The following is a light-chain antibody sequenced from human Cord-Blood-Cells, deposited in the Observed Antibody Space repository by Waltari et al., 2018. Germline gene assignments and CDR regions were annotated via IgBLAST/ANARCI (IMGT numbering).Light chain of an antibody. Sequence: QSALTQPASVSGSPGQSITISCPGTSSDDGGYNYVSWYQQHPGTAPKLMIYDVSKRPSGVSNRFSGSKSGNTASLTISGLQAEDEADYYCSSYTSSSTPYVFGTGTKVTVL. J-gene: IGLJ1*01. CDR3: SSYTSSSTPYV. CDR2: DVS. CDR1: SSDDGGYNY. V-gene: IGLV2-14*01.